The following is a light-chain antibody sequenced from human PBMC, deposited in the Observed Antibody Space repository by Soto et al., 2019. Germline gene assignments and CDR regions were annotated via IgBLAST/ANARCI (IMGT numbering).Light chain of an antibody. CDR1: QSVSNY. CDR2: DAS. CDR3: QQRGNWSPIT. Sequence: EIVLTQSPATLSLSPGERAILSCRASQSVSNYLAWYQQKPGQAPRLLIYDASNRATGIPARFSGSGSGTDFPLTISSLESEDFAVYYCQQRGNWSPITFGQGTRLEIK. J-gene: IGKJ5*01. V-gene: IGKV3-11*01.